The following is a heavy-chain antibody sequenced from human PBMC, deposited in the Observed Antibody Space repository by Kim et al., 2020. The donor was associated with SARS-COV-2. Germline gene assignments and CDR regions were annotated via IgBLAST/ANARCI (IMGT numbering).Heavy chain of an antibody. Sequence: GGSLRLSCTASGFPFGNYGMHWVRQAPGKGLEWVSAISWNSGYTGHADSVKGRFTISRDNAKNTPFLQMSSLRGEDTALYYFAKEAADPYNYIDPWARGT. J-gene: IGHJ5*02. D-gene: IGHD1-1*01. V-gene: IGHV3-9*01. CDR2: ISWNSGYT. CDR3: AKEAADPYNYIDP. CDR1: GFPFGNYG.